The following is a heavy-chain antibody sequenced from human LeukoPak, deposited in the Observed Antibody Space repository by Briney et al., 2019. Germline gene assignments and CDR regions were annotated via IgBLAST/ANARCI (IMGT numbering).Heavy chain of an antibody. J-gene: IGHJ4*02. CDR2: IFSGGNT. CDR3: ARAASQSDSSGNYRNSFFDY. D-gene: IGHD3-10*01. Sequence: GGSLRLSCAPSGFTVISNYMSWVRQPPGKGMEWVSSIFSGGNTYYPASVKGPLTHPRDNPKNTLYLQMNCLSAEDTAVYYCARAASQSDSSGNYRNSFFDYWGQGPLITVSS. V-gene: IGHV3-53*01. CDR1: GFTVISNY.